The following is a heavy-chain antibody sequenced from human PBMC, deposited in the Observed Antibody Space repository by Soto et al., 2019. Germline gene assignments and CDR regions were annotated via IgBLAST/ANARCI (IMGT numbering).Heavy chain of an antibody. V-gene: IGHV5-51*01. CDR3: ARQATPGLFEY. J-gene: IGHJ4*02. Sequence: GESLKISCKGSGYSFTTYWIAWVRQMPGKGLEWMGNIYPGDSDTRYSPSFQGQVTISADKSTSTAYLQWGRLRASDTAIYYCARQATPGLFEYWGQGALVTVSS. CDR1: GYSFTTYW. CDR2: IYPGDSDT.